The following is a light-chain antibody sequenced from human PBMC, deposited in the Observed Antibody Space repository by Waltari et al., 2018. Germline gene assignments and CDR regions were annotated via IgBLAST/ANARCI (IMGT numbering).Light chain of an antibody. CDR3: MLGTRPWT. CDR2: PVS. CDR1: ESLLIHDGKMY. Sequence: EVVMTQSPVSLSVTLGQPASISCRCSESLLIHDGKMYLNWFHQTPGQSPRRLLYPVSDRDCGVPDRFSGSGSGAYFTLRISRVEAEYAGLYFCMLGTRPWTFGPGTKVEIK. V-gene: IGKV2-30*01. J-gene: IGKJ1*01.